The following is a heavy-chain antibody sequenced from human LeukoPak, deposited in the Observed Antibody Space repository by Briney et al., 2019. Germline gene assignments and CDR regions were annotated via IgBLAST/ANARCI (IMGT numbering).Heavy chain of an antibody. CDR2: IKEDGGEK. J-gene: IGHJ5*02. CDR3: ARAYYYTNWFDP. Sequence: GGSLRLSCAASGFTFSSYWMTWVRQAPGKGLEWVASIKEDGGEKYYVDSVKGRFTISRDNAKNSLCLQMNNLRDEDTAVYYCARAYYYTNWFDPWGQGTLVTVSS. D-gene: IGHD3-22*01. CDR1: GFTFSSYW. V-gene: IGHV3-7*01.